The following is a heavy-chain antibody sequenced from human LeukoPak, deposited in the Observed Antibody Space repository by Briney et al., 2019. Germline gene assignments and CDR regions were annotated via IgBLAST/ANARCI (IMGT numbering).Heavy chain of an antibody. V-gene: IGHV4-61*01. D-gene: IGHD2-2*01. CDR3: ARDLLPAAATYDY. CDR2: IYYSGST. CDR1: GGSISSSSYY. Sequence: SETLSLTCTVSGGSISSSSYYWSWIRQPPGKGLEWIGYIYYSGSTNYNPSLKSRVTISVDTSKNQFSLKLSSVTAADTAVYYCARDLLPAAATYDYWGQGTLVTVSS. J-gene: IGHJ4*02.